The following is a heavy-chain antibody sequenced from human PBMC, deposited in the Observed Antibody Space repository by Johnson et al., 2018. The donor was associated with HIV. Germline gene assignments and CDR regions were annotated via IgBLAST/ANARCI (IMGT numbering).Heavy chain of an antibody. CDR3: ARAGSGSDDAFDI. V-gene: IGHV3-66*01. D-gene: IGHD6-25*01. Sequence: VQLVESGGGLVQPGGSLRLSCAASGFTVSSNYMSWVRQAPGKGLEWVSVIYSGGSTYYADSVKGRFTISRDNSKNTLYLQMNSLRAEDTAVYYCARAGSGSDDAFDIWGQGTMVTVSS. J-gene: IGHJ3*02. CDR2: IYSGGST. CDR1: GFTVSSNY.